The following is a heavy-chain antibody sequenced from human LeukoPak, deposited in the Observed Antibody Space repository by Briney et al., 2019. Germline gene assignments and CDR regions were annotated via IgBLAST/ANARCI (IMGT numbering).Heavy chain of an antibody. CDR1: GGSISSYY. D-gene: IGHD2-15*01. J-gene: IGHJ6*03. V-gene: IGHV4-59*01. CDR3: ARAAGYCSGGSCYYYYYYYMDV. Sequence: SETLSLTCTVSGGSISSYYWSWIRQPPGKGLEWIGYIYYSGSTNYNPSLKSRVTISVDTSKNQFSLKLSPVTAADTAVYYCARAAGYCSGGSCYYYYYYYMDVWGKGTTVTVSS. CDR2: IYYSGST.